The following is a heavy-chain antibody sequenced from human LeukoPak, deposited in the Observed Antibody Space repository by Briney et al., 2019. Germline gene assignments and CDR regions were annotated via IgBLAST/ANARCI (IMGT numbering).Heavy chain of an antibody. D-gene: IGHD2-8*02. Sequence: GRSLRLSCAASGFTFSSYAMHWVRQAPGKGLEWVAVISYDGSNKYYSDSVKGRFTISRDNSKNTVYLQMNSLRPDDTAVFYCARRTGNFDDYYYYYYMDVWGKGTTVTVSS. V-gene: IGHV3-30-3*01. CDR3: ARRTGNFDDYYYYYYMDV. CDR1: GFTFSSYA. CDR2: ISYDGSNK. J-gene: IGHJ6*03.